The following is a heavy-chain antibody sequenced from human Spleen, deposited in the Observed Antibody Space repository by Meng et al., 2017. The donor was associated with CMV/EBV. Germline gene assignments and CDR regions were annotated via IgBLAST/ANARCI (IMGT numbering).Heavy chain of an antibody. Sequence: GESLKISCKGSGYSFTTYWIGWVHQMPGKGLEWMGIIYPGDSDTRYSPSFQGQVTFSADKSISTAYLQWSSLKASDTAMYYCARHQSRGGSSSGYDYWGQGTLVTVSS. CDR2: IYPGDSDT. V-gene: IGHV5-51*07. D-gene: IGHD6-6*01. J-gene: IGHJ4*02. CDR3: ARHQSRGGSSSGYDY. CDR1: GYSFTTYW.